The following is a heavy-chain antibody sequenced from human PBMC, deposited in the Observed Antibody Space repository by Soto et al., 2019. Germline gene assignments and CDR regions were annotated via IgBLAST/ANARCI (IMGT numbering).Heavy chain of an antibody. CDR3: ARDPEGSGGGGGGMDV. Sequence: QVQLVQSGAEVKKPGSSVKVSCKASGGTFSSYAISWVRQAPGQGLEWMGGIIPIFGTANYAQKFQGRVTITADESTSTAYRELSSLRSEDTAVYYCARDPEGSGGGGGGMDVWGQGTTVTVSS. CDR1: GGTFSSYA. V-gene: IGHV1-69*12. D-gene: IGHD6-19*01. J-gene: IGHJ6*02. CDR2: IIPIFGTA.